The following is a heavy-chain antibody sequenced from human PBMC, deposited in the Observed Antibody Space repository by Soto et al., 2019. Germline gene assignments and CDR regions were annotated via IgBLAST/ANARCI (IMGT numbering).Heavy chain of an antibody. CDR3: ARTATELGMSYYYYGMDV. V-gene: IGHV3-53*01. D-gene: IGHD7-27*01. Sequence: VGSLRLSCAASGFTVSSNYMSWVRQAPGKGLEWVSVIYSGGSTYYADSVKGRFTISRDNSKNTLYLQMNSLRAEDTAVYYCARTATELGMSYYYYGMDVWGQGTTVTVSS. CDR2: IYSGGST. J-gene: IGHJ6*02. CDR1: GFTVSSNY.